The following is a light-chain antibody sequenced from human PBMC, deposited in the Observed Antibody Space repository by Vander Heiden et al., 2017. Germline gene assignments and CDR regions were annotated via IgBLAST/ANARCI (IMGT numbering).Light chain of an antibody. CDR1: QGISSY. V-gene: IGKV1-9*01. CDR3: QQLNSYPLVT. Sequence: DPVSITCRASQGISSYLAWYQQKPGKAPKLLIYAASTLQSGVPSRFSGSGYGTEFTLTISSLQPEDFATYYCQQLNSYPLVTFGGGTKVEIK. CDR2: AAS. J-gene: IGKJ4*01.